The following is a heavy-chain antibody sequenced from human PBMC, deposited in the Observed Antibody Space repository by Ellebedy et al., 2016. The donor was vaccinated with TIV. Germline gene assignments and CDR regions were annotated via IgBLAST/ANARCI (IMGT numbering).Heavy chain of an antibody. CDR3: ARGAQWEPTGSYYYFQH. V-gene: IGHV4-59*01. J-gene: IGHJ4*02. Sequence: MPSETLSLTFTVSGGSIGDYYWSWIRQPPGKGLEWIGYKSNSGYSDYNPSLKTRVTTSLDSSKNQFSLSLTSVTAADTAIYYCARGAQWEPTGSYYYFQHWGQGTLVTVSS. CDR1: GGSIGDYY. CDR2: KSNSGYS. D-gene: IGHD1-26*01.